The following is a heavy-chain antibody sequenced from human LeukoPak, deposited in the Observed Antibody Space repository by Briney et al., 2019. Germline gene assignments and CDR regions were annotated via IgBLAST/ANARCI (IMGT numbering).Heavy chain of an antibody. V-gene: IGHV3-7*01. D-gene: IGHD3-10*02. CDR2: IKQDGREK. CDR1: GFTFSSYA. CDR3: AELGITMIGGV. J-gene: IGHJ6*04. Sequence: PGGSLRLSCAASGFTFSSYAMSWVRQAPGKGLEWVANIKQDGREKYYVDSVKGRFTISRDNAKNSLYLQMNSLRAEDTAVYYCAELGITMIGGVWGKGTTVTISS.